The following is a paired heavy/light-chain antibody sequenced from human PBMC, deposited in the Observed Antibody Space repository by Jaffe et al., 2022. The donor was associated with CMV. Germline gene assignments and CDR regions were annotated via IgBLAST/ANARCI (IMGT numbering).Light chain of an antibody. CDR2: KDS. V-gene: IGLV3-27*01. CDR1: VLAKKY. J-gene: IGLJ2*01. Sequence: SYELTQPSSVSVSPGQTARITCSGDVLAKKYARWFQQKPGQAPVLVIYKDSERPSGIPERFSGSSSGTTVTLTISGAQVEDEADYYCYSAADNKWGVFGGGTKLTVL. CDR3: YSAADNKWGV.
Heavy chain of an antibody. D-gene: IGHD6-13*01. V-gene: IGHV3-49*05. J-gene: IGHJ6*02. CDR3: TRDRPSEQQLANYYYYGMDV. Sequence: EVQLVESGGGLVKPGRSLRLSCTASGFTFGDYAMSWFRQAPGKGLEWVGFIRSKAYGGTTEYAASVKGRFTISRDDSKSIAYLQMNSLKTEDTAVYYCTRDRPSEQQLANYYYYGMDVWGQGTTVTVSS. CDR1: GFTFGDYA. CDR2: IRSKAYGGTT.